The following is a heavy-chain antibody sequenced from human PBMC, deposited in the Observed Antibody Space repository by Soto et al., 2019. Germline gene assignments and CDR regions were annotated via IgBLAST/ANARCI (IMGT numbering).Heavy chain of an antibody. D-gene: IGHD3-3*01. CDR1: GFTFCSYE. CDR3: PRDLLPYDFWSGYSAYFYYGMDV. CDR2: ISDSGGTV. V-gene: IGHV3-48*03. Sequence: GGSLRLSCAASGFTFCSYEMNWVRQAPGQGLEWDSYISDSGGTVYYADSVKGRFTVSRDYAHPSRYLQMNSLRTEDTAVYYCPRDLLPYDFWSGYSAYFYYGMDVWGPVTTVTVSS. J-gene: IGHJ6*02.